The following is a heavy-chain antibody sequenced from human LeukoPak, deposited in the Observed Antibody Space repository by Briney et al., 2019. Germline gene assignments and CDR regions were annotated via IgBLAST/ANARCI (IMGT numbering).Heavy chain of an antibody. CDR1: GFTFSSYG. V-gene: IGHV3-30*18. CDR3: AKGVVSLPVAGLGYFDY. D-gene: IGHD6-13*01. Sequence: GGSLRLSCAASGFTFSSYGMHWVRQAPGKGLEWVAFISYDGSYKYYADSVKGRFPISRDNSKNTLFLQMNSLRPEDTAVYYCAKGVVSLPVAGLGYFDYWGQGTLVTVSS. CDR2: ISYDGSYK. J-gene: IGHJ4*02.